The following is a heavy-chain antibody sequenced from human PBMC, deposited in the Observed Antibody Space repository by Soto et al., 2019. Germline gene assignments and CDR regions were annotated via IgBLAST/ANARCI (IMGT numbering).Heavy chain of an antibody. D-gene: IGHD4-17*01. CDR2: IWYDGSNK. CDR3: AREDDYGDYRGGGKFDY. CDR1: GFTFSSYG. J-gene: IGHJ4*02. V-gene: IGHV3-33*01. Sequence: QVQLVESGGGVVQPGRSLRLSCAASGFTFSSYGMHWVRQAPGKGLEWVAVIWYDGSNKYYADSVKGRFTISRDNSKNTLYLQMNSLRAEDTAVYYCAREDDYGDYRGGGKFDYWGQGTLVTVSS.